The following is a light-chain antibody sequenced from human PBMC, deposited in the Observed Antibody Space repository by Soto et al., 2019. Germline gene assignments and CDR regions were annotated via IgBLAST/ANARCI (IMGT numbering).Light chain of an antibody. CDR2: DAA. CDR1: QTISNW. Sequence: DIQMTQSPSTLSASVGDRVTITCRASQTISNWLAGYQQKPGKAPKLLIFDAATLESGVPSRFSGSGSGTEFPLTISSLQPDYFATYYCHQYSFWYPFGQGTKLDIK. V-gene: IGKV1-5*01. CDR3: HQYSFWYP. J-gene: IGKJ2*01.